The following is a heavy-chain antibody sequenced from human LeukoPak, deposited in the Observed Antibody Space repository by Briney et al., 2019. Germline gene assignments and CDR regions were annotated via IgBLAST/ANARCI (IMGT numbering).Heavy chain of an antibody. V-gene: IGHV3-7*01. CDR2: IKQDGSEK. Sequence: GGSLRLSCAASGFTFSSYWMSWVRQAPGKGLEWVANIKQDGSEKYYVDSVKGRLTISRDNAKNSLYLQMNSLRAEDTAVYYCARDPDSSDSSGYDAFDIWGQGTMVTVSS. D-gene: IGHD3-22*01. CDR3: ARDPDSSDSSGYDAFDI. J-gene: IGHJ3*02. CDR1: GFTFSSYW.